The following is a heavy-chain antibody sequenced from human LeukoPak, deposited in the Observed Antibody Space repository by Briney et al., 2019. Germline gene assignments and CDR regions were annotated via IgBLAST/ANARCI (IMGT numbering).Heavy chain of an antibody. CDR1: GFTFSSYA. Sequence: GGSLRLSCAASGFTFSSYAMHWVRQAPGKGLEWVAVISYDGSNKYYADSVKGRFTISRDNSKNTLYLQMNSLRAEDTAVYYCARDLAQWLFDPWGQGTLVTVSS. J-gene: IGHJ5*02. CDR2: ISYDGSNK. CDR3: ARDLAQWLFDP. V-gene: IGHV3-30-3*01. D-gene: IGHD6-19*01.